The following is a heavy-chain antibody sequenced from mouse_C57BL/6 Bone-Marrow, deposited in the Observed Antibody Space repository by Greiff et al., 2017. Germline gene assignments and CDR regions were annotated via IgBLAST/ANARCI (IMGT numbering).Heavy chain of an antibody. CDR2: IHPNGGSP. D-gene: IGHD2-4*01. CDR1: GYTFTNYW. V-gene: IGHV1-64*01. Sequence: QVQLQQPGAELVKPGASVKLSCKASGYTFTNYWMHWVQQRPGQGLEWIGMIHPNGGSPDYNEKFKSEATLSVDKSSRTAYMELSSLTSEDAAVYYCARSYDYDDYTMDYWGQGTSVTVSS. J-gene: IGHJ4*01. CDR3: ARSYDYDDYTMDY.